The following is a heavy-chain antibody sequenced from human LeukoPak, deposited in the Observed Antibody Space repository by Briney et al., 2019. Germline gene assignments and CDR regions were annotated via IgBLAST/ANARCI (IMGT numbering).Heavy chain of an antibody. CDR3: ARRQGCSSTSCPPDY. Sequence: GESLKISFRGSGYSFTTYWIGWVRQMPGKGLEWMGIIYPGDSDTRYTPSFQGQVTISADKSINTAYLQWSSLKASDTAMYYCARRQGCSSTSCPPDYWGQGAPFSVSP. CDR2: IYPGDSDT. D-gene: IGHD2-2*01. V-gene: IGHV5-51*01. CDR1: GYSFTTYW. J-gene: IGHJ4*02.